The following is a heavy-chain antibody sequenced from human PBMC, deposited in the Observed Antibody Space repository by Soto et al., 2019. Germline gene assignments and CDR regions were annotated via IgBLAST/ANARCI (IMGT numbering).Heavy chain of an antibody. CDR1: GGSISSGDYY. J-gene: IGHJ6*02. CDR2: MYYSGNT. CDR3: ARVTGYYYGMDV. V-gene: IGHV4-30-4*01. D-gene: IGHD1-20*01. Sequence: SETLSLTCTLSGGSISSGDYYWGWIRQPPGKGLEWIGHMYYSGNTYFNSSLKSRVVISVDTSKNQFSLKMTSLTAADTAVYYCARVTGYYYGMDVWGQGTTVTVSS.